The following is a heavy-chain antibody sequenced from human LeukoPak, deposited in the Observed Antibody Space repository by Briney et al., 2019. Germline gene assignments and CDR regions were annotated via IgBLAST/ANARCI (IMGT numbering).Heavy chain of an antibody. CDR1: GFTFSSYG. CDR3: AREPARRGRDSSGYLDY. D-gene: IGHD3-22*01. J-gene: IGHJ4*02. CDR2: ISYDGSNK. V-gene: IGHV3-30*19. Sequence: GGSLRLSCAASGFTFSSYGIHWVRQAPGKGLEWVAVISYDGSNKYYADSVKGRFTISRDNSKNTLYLQMNSLRAEDTAVYYCAREPARRGRDSSGYLDYWGQGTLVTVSS.